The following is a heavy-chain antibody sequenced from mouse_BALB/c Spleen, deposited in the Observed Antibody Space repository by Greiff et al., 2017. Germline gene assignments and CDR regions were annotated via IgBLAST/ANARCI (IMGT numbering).Heavy chain of an antibody. D-gene: IGHD2-4*01. CDR3: TSRGMITTIVSAMDY. Sequence: EVQLQQSGPSLVKPSQTLSLTCSVTGDSITSGYWNWIRKFPGNKLEYMGYISYSGSTYYNPSLKSRISITRDTSKNQYYLQLNSVTTEDTATYYGTSRGMITTIVSAMDYWGQGTSVTVSS. J-gene: IGHJ4*01. V-gene: IGHV3-8*02. CDR2: ISYSGST. CDR1: GDSITSGY.